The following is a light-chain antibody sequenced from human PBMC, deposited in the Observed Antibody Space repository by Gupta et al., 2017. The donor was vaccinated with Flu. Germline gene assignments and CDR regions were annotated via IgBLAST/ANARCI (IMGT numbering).Light chain of an antibody. V-gene: IGKV1-39*01. J-gene: IGKJ1*01. CDR3: QQRYSFPWT. Sequence: PPSLSASVGYRVIITCRESQRIARYFTWYQQKPGKAPKVLIYVASRLQSGVPSRFSGSGSGTDFTLTINSLQPEDFATYYCQQRYSFPWTFGQGTKVEV. CDR1: QRIARY. CDR2: VAS.